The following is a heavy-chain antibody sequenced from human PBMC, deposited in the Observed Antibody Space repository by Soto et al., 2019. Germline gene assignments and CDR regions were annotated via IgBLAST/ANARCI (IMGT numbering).Heavy chain of an antibody. J-gene: IGHJ4*02. CDR2: ISYDGVNK. Sequence: QVQLVESGGGVVQPGRSLRVSCAASGFSFSSSGMHWVRQAPGKGVGWVADISYDGVNKYYGDSVKGRFTVSRDNSKNTLFLKMNSLSPDDTAIYYCAKDSDSGGFDSWGQGTLLTVSS. D-gene: IGHD2-15*01. CDR3: AKDSDSGGFDS. V-gene: IGHV3-30*18. CDR1: GFSFSSSG.